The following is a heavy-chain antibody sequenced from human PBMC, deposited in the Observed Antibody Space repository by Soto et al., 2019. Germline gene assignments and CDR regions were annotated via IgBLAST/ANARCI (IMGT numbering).Heavy chain of an antibody. V-gene: IGHV3-48*02. Sequence: EVQLVESGGDLVKRGGSLRLSCVASGFTFSVYSMNWVRQAPGKGLEWFSYITSDTKTIKYADSVKGRFTISRDKAKNSVYLQMNSLRDEDTAVYYCARSVEGHFDYWGQGTVVTVSS. CDR3: ARSVEGHFDY. D-gene: IGHD6-19*01. CDR1: GFTFSVYS. CDR2: ITSDTKTI. J-gene: IGHJ4*02.